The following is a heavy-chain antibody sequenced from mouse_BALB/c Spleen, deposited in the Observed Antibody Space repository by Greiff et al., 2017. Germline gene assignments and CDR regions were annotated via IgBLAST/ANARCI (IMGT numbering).Heavy chain of an antibody. CDR3: ARRGYYAMDY. J-gene: IGHJ4*01. CDR2: ISSGGGST. V-gene: IGHV5-12-1*01. Sequence: DVHLVESGGGLVKPGGSLKLSCAASGFAFSSYDMSWVRQTPEKRLEWVAYISSGGGSTYYPDTVKGRFTISRDNAKNTLYLQMSSLKSEDTAMYYCARRGYYAMDYWGQGTSVTVSS. CDR1: GFAFSSYD.